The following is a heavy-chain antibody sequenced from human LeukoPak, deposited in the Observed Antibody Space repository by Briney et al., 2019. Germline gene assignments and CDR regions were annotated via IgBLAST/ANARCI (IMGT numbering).Heavy chain of an antibody. Sequence: GGSLRLSCAASGFSFSSYSMNWVRQAPGKGLEWVSHITASGTAMFYADSVKGRFTISRDNAKNSLYLQMNSLRDEDTAVYYCASSGSYRFDYWGQGTLVTVSS. J-gene: IGHJ4*02. D-gene: IGHD1-26*01. CDR3: ASSGSYRFDY. V-gene: IGHV3-48*02. CDR1: GFSFSSYS. CDR2: ITASGTAM.